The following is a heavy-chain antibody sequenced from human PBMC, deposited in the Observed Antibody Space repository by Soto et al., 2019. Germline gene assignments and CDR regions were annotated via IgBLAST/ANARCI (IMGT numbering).Heavy chain of an antibody. CDR3: ARDYSGGGWYNRRFDP. CDR1: GGTFSSYT. Sequence: ASVKVSCKASGGTFSSYTISWVRQAPGQGLEWMGRIIPILGIANYAQKFQGRVTITADKSTSTAYMELSSLRSEDTAVYYCARDYSGGGWYNRRFDPWGQGTLVTVSS. D-gene: IGHD6-19*01. J-gene: IGHJ5*02. CDR2: IIPILGIA. V-gene: IGHV1-69*04.